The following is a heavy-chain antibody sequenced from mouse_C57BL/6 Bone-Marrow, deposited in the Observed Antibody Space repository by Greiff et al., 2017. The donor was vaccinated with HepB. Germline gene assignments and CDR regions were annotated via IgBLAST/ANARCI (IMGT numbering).Heavy chain of an antibody. CDR1: GYAFSSSW. CDR2: IYPGDGDT. D-gene: IGHD2-3*01. CDR3: ARADGSYAMDY. J-gene: IGHJ4*01. Sequence: QVQLQQSGPELVKPGASVKISCKASGYAFSSSWMNWVKQRPGKGLEWIGRIYPGDGDTNYNGKFKGKATLTADKSSSTAYMPLSSLTSEDSAVYCCARADGSYAMDYWGQGTSVTVSS. V-gene: IGHV1-82*01.